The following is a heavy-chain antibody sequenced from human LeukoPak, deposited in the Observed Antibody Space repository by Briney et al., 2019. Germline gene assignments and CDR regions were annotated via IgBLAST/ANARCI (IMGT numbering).Heavy chain of an antibody. V-gene: IGHV3-13*01. CDR2: IGTAGVT. D-gene: IGHD1-1*01. J-gene: IGHJ4*02. CDR1: GFTFSDYD. CDR3: ARVAKERVGGVYYFDY. Sequence: PGGSLRLSCAASGFTFSDYDMHWVRQATGKGLEWVSAIGTAGVTSYTGSMKGRFTTSRENAKKSLYLQMNSLRAGDTAVYYCARVAKERVGGVYYFDYWGQGTLVTVSS.